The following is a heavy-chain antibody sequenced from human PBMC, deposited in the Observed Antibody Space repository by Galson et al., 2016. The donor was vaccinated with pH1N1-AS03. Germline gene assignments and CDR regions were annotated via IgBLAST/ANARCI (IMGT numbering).Heavy chain of an antibody. J-gene: IGHJ4*02. D-gene: IGHD6-13*01. CDR3: AREGAPSEGSSWYSAEY. Sequence: SLRLSCAASGFSFSGYSMHWVRQAPGQGLEWVALISYDGSNKNYADSVKGRFTISRDSSKNTLYLEMNTLRIEDTAMYYRAREGAPSEGSSWYSAEYWGRGALVTVSS. CDR1: GFSFSGYS. V-gene: IGHV3-30*07. CDR2: ISYDGSNK.